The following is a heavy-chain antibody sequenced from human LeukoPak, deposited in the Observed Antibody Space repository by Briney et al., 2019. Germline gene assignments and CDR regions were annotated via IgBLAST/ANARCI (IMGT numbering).Heavy chain of an antibody. Sequence: ASVKVSCKVSGYTLTELSMHWVRQAPGKGLEWMGGFDPEDGETIYAQKFQGRVTMTEDTSTDTAYMELSSLRSEDTAVYYCATVSAGTVATIGYYFDCWGQGTLVTVSS. V-gene: IGHV1-24*01. CDR3: ATVSAGTVATIGYYFDC. CDR1: GYTLTELS. D-gene: IGHD5-12*01. J-gene: IGHJ4*02. CDR2: FDPEDGET.